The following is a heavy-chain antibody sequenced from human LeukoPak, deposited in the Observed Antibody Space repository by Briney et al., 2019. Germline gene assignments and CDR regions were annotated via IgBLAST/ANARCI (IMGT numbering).Heavy chain of an antibody. Sequence: SVKVSCKASGGTFSSYAISWVRQAPGQGLEWLGGIIPIFGTANYAQKFQGRVTITADESTSTAYMELSSLRSEDTAVYYCARVGAYYYDSSGYGHFDYWGQGTLVTVSS. CDR3: ARVGAYYYDSSGYGHFDY. J-gene: IGHJ4*02. D-gene: IGHD3-22*01. CDR2: IIPIFGTA. CDR1: GGTFSSYA. V-gene: IGHV1-69*13.